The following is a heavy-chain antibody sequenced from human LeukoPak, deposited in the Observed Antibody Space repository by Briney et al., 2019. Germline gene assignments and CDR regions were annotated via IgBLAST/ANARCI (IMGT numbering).Heavy chain of an antibody. CDR3: ARVSGMVLLWFGNISPTGWFDP. CDR1: GYTFTGYY. V-gene: IGHV1-2*02. J-gene: IGHJ5*02. D-gene: IGHD3-10*01. Sequence: GASVKVSCKASGYTFTGYYMHWVRQAPGQGLEWMGWINPNSGGTNYAQKLQGRVTMTTDTSTSTAYMELRSLRSDDTAVYYCARVSGMVLLWFGNISPTGWFDPWGQGTLVTVSS. CDR2: INPNSGGT.